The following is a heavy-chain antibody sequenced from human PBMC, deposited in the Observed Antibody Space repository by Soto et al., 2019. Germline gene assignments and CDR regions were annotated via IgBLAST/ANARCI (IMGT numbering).Heavy chain of an antibody. Sequence: PGGSLRLSCAASGFTFSSYIMNWVRQAPGKGLEWVSSISSSSSYIYYADSVKGRFTISRDNAKNSLYLQMNSLRAEDTAVYYCARDEVQSLIFGVVIPFDYWGQGTLVTVSS. J-gene: IGHJ4*02. CDR1: GFTFSSYI. CDR2: ISSSSSYI. V-gene: IGHV3-21*01. CDR3: ARDEVQSLIFGVVIPFDY. D-gene: IGHD3-3*02.